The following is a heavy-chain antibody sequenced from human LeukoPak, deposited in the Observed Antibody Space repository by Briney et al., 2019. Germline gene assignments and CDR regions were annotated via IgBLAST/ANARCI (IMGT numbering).Heavy chain of an antibody. CDR3: ASYTRFNGNDY. Sequence: SETLSLTCTVSGGSVSSGGYSWSWIRRPPGKGLEWIGYIYHSGSTYYNPSLKSRVTISVDRSKNQFSLKLSSVTAADTAVYYCASYTRFNGNDYWGQGTLVTVSS. J-gene: IGHJ4*02. V-gene: IGHV4-30-2*01. CDR1: GGSVSSGGYS. D-gene: IGHD4-11*01. CDR2: IYHSGST.